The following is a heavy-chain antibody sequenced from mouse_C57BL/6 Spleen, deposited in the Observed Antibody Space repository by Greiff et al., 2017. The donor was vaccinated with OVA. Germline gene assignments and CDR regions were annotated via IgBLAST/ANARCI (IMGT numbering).Heavy chain of an antibody. Sequence: QVQLKESGAELVRPGASVTLSCKASGYTFTDYEMHWVKQTPVHGLEWIGAIDPETGGTAYNQKFKGKAILTADKSSSTAYMELRSLTSEDSAVYYCTRRKFMVTWAMDYWGQGTSVTVSS. CDR3: TRRKFMVTWAMDY. CDR2: IDPETGGT. V-gene: IGHV1-15*01. CDR1: GYTFTDYE. D-gene: IGHD2-2*01. J-gene: IGHJ4*01.